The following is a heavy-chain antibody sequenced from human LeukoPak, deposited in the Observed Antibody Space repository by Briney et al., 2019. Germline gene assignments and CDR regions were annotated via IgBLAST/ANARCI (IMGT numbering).Heavy chain of an antibody. CDR2: TYYRSKWYN. Sequence: SQILSLTCAISGDSVSSNSAAWNWIRQSPSRGLEWLGRTYYRSKWYNDYAVSVKSRITINPDTSKNQFSLQLNSVTPEDTAVYYCARDYYDSSGYPNPLDYWGQGTLVTVSS. D-gene: IGHD3-22*01. V-gene: IGHV6-1*01. CDR1: GDSVSSNSAA. J-gene: IGHJ4*02. CDR3: ARDYYDSSGYPNPLDY.